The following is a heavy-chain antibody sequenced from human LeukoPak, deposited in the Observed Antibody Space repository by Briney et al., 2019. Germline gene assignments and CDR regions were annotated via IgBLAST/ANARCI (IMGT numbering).Heavy chain of an antibody. CDR3: ATWKLGQRSFDY. J-gene: IGHJ4*02. V-gene: IGHV4-4*07. Sequence: SETLSLTCTVSGGSIIDYYWSWIRQSAGKGLEWIGRIYTSGSTNYNPSLKSRVTISLDMSKNHFSLNLSSVTAADTAVYYCATWKLGQRSFDYWGQGTLVTVSS. D-gene: IGHD1-1*01. CDR1: GGSIIDYY. CDR2: IYTSGST.